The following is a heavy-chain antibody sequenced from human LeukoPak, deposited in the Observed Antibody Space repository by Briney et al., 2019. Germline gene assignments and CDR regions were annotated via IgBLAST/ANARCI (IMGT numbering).Heavy chain of an antibody. CDR1: GGTFSSYA. V-gene: IGHV1-69*05. CDR3: ARGTTKDSGSYYSGWFDP. Sequence: SVKVSCKASGGTFSSYAISWVRQAPGQGLEWMGGIIPIFGTANYAQKFQGRVTITTDESTSTAYMELSSLRSEDTAVYYCARGTTKDSGSYYSGWFDPWGQGTLVTVSS. D-gene: IGHD1-26*01. CDR2: IIPIFGTA. J-gene: IGHJ5*02.